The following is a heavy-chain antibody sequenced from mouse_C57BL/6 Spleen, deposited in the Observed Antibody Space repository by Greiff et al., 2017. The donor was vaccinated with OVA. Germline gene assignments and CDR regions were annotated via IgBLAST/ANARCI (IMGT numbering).Heavy chain of an antibody. CDR2: IDPSDSYT. D-gene: IGHD1-1*01. Sequence: VQGVESGAELVRPGTSVKLSCKASGYTFTSYWMHWVKQRPGQGLEWIGVIDPSDSYTNYNQKFKGKATLTVDTSSSTAYMQLSSLTSEDSAVYYCARRGYYGSSYDWYFDVWGTGTTVTVSS. J-gene: IGHJ1*03. CDR1: GYTFTSYW. V-gene: IGHV1-59*01. CDR3: ARRGYYGSSYDWYFDV.